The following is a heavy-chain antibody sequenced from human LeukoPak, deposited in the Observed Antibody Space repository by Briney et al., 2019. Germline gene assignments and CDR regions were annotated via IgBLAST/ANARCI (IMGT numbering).Heavy chain of an antibody. Sequence: PGRSLRLSCAASGFTFSSYGMHWVRQAPGKGLEWVAVISYDGSNKYYADSVEGRFTISRDNSKNTLYLQMNSLRAEDTAVYYCAKDLTVTTFAYYYYYGMDVWGKGITVTVSS. V-gene: IGHV3-30*18. CDR3: AKDLTVTTFAYYYYYGMDV. D-gene: IGHD4-17*01. J-gene: IGHJ6*04. CDR1: GFTFSSYG. CDR2: ISYDGSNK.